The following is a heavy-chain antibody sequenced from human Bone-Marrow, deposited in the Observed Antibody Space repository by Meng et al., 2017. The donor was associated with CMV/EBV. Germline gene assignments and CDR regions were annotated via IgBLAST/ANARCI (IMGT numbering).Heavy chain of an antibody. V-gene: IGHV3-7*01. CDR1: GFTFSSYW. CDR2: IKHDGSEK. J-gene: IGHJ4*02. CDR3: ARDKIVVVVAATPYFDY. D-gene: IGHD2-15*01. Sequence: GESLKISCAGSGFTFSSYWMSWVRQAPGKGLEWVANIKHDGSEKYYVDSVTGRFSISRDNSKNTLYLQMNSLRAEDTAVYYCARDKIVVVVAATPYFDYWGQGTLVTVSS.